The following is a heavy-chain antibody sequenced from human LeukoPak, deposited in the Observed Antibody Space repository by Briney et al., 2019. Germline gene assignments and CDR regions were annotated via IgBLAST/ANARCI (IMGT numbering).Heavy chain of an antibody. CDR1: GGSISSGGDS. J-gene: IGHJ3*02. Sequence: PSETLSLTCTVSGGSISSGGDSWSWIRQPPGKGLEWIGYIYHSGSTYYNPSLKSRVTMSVDTSKNQFSLKLSSVTAADTAVYYCARGYDSCGYARAFDIWGQGTMVTVSS. CDR3: ARGYDSCGYARAFDI. V-gene: IGHV4-30-2*01. CDR2: IYHSGST. D-gene: IGHD3-22*01.